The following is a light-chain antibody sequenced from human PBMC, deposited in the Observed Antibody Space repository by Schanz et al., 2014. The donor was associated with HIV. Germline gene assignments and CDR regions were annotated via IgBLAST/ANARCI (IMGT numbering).Light chain of an antibody. J-gene: IGLJ3*02. CDR1: SSNIGADYD. Sequence: QSVLRQPPSVFGAPGQRVTISCAGTSSNIGADYDVHWYRQFPRTAPKLLIYANSNRPTGIPGRFSGSKSGTSASLAITGLQAEDEADYYCCSYAGRTGVFGGGTKLTVL. CDR2: ANS. CDR3: CSYAGRTGV. V-gene: IGLV1-40*01.